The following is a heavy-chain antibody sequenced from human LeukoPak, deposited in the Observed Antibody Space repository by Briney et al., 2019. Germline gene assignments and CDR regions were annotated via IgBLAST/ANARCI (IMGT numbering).Heavy chain of an antibody. V-gene: IGHV3-74*01. D-gene: IGHD3-10*01. CDR3: AKVRITMVRGVIYQARFDY. Sequence: GGSLRLSCAASGFTFSSYWMHWVRQAPGKGLVWVSRINTDGSSTSYADSVKGRFTISRDNSKNTLYLQMNSLRAEDTAVYYCAKVRITMVRGVIYQARFDYWGQGTQVTVSS. CDR1: GFTFSSYW. CDR2: INTDGSST. J-gene: IGHJ4*02.